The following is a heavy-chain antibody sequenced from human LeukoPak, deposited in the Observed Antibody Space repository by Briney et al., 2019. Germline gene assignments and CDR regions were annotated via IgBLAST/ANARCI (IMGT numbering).Heavy chain of an antibody. CDR3: ARVHSGNWFDP. V-gene: IGHV1-18*01. J-gene: IGHJ5*02. Sequence: ASVKVSCKASGYTFTSYDISWVRQAPGQGLEWMGWISTYNGNTNYAQKLQGRVTMTTDTITTTAYMELRSLRSDDTAVYYCARVHSGNWFDPWGQGTLVTVSS. D-gene: IGHD1-26*01. CDR1: GYTFTSYD. CDR2: ISTYNGNT.